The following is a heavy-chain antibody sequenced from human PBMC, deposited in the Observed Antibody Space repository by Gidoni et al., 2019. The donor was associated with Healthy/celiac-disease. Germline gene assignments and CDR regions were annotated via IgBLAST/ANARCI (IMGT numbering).Heavy chain of an antibody. CDR2: ISAYNGNT. J-gene: IGHJ6*02. CDR3: ARDLVVPAVLYYYGMDV. CDR1: GYTFTSYG. Sequence: QAQLVQSGAEVKKPGASVKVSCKASGYTFTSYGISWVRQAPGQGLEWMGWISAYNGNTNYAQKLQGRVTMTTDTSTSTAYMELRSLRSDDTAVYYCARDLVVPAVLYYYGMDVWGQGTTVTVSS. D-gene: IGHD2-2*01. V-gene: IGHV1-18*01.